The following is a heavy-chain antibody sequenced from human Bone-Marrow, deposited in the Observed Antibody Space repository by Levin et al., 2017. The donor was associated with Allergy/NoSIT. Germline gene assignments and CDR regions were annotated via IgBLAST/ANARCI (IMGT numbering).Heavy chain of an antibody. CDR3: GRGMDYHWWFDP. CDR1: RASPSDDYY. D-gene: IGHD3/OR15-3a*01. V-gene: IGHV4-34*01. Sequence: SETLSLTCAMSRASPSDDYYWSWIRQSPGKGLEWIGEISPTGTTIYDPSFKSRLTISIDTSNNQFSLNLNSVTAADTAVYYCGRGMDYHWWFDPWGQGTLVTVSS. J-gene: IGHJ5*02. CDR2: ISPTGTT.